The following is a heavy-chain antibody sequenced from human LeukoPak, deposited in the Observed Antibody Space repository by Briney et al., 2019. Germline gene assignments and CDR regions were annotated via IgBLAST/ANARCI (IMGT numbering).Heavy chain of an antibody. J-gene: IGHJ4*02. CDR2: INRSGST. CDR3: ARDVRSRWLVPRGFDY. D-gene: IGHD6-19*01. Sequence: SETLSLTCAVYGGSFSGYYWSWIRQPPGKGLEWIGEINRSGSTNYNPSLKSRVTISVDTSKNQFSLKLSSVTAADTAVYYCARDVRSRWLVPRGFDYWGQGTLVTVSS. CDR1: GGSFSGYY. V-gene: IGHV4-34*01.